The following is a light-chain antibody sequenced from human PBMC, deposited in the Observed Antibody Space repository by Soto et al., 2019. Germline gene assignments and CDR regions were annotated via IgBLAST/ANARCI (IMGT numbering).Light chain of an antibody. CDR2: GAS. Sequence: EIVLTQSPGTLSLSPGERATLSCRASQSVSSSYIAWYQQKPGQAPRLLIYGASSRATGIPDRFSGSGSGTDFTLTISRLEPEDFAVYYCQQYGSSPGTFGQGTKVDIK. CDR3: QQYGSSPGT. J-gene: IGKJ1*01. CDR1: QSVSSSY. V-gene: IGKV3-20*01.